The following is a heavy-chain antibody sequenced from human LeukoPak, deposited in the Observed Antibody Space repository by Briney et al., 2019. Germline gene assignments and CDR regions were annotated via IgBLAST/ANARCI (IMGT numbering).Heavy chain of an antibody. CDR1: GYTFTSYA. D-gene: IGHD6-13*01. CDR3: ARGYSSSWYDRRYNWFDP. CDR2: IIPIFGTA. J-gene: IGHJ5*02. Sequence: SVKVSCKASGYTFTSYAISWVRQAPGQGLEWMGGIIPIFGTANYAQKFQGRVTITADESTSTAYMELSSLRSEDTAVYYCARGYSSSWYDRRYNWFDPWGQGTLVTVSS. V-gene: IGHV1-69*13.